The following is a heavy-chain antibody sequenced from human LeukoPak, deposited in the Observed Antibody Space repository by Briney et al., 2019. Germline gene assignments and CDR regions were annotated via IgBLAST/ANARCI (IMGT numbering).Heavy chain of an antibody. CDR1: GFSFSNYW. CDR2: IKQDGSEK. CDR3: ARDDCTNGVCCFDY. D-gene: IGHD2-8*01. J-gene: IGHJ4*02. V-gene: IGHV3-7*01. Sequence: GGSLRLSCAASGFSFSNYWMSWVRQAPGKGLEWVANIKQDGSEKYYVDSVKGRFTISRDNAKNSLYLQMDSLRAEDTAVYYCARDDCTNGVCCFDYWGQGDLVPVSS.